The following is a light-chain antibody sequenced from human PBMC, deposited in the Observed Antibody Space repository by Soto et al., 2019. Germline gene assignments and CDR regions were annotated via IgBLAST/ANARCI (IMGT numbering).Light chain of an antibody. CDR3: QQYNTYST. CDR1: QSISSW. Sequence: DIQMTQSPSTLSAFVGDRVTITCRASQSISSWLAWYQQKPGEAPKLLINKASTLESGVPSRFSGSGSGTEFTLTISSLQPDEFATYYCQQYNTYSTFGQGTKVEI. CDR2: KAS. V-gene: IGKV1-5*03. J-gene: IGKJ1*01.